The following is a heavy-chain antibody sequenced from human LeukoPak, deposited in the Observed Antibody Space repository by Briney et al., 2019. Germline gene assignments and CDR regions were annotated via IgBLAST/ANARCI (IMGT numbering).Heavy chain of an antibody. D-gene: IGHD3-3*01. CDR2: ISGSGGST. CDR3: AKTYDLGGVYYFDY. Sequence: GGSLRLSCAASGFTFSSYAMSWVRQAPGKGLEWVSAISGSGGSTYYADSVKGWFTISRDNSKNTLYLQMNSLRAEDTAVYYCAKTYDLGGVYYFDYWGQGTLVTVSS. CDR1: GFTFSSYA. V-gene: IGHV3-23*01. J-gene: IGHJ4*02.